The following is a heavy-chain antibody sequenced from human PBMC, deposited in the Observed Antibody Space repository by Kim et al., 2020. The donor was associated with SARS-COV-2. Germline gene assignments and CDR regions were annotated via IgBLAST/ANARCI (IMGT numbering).Heavy chain of an antibody. Sequence: GGSLRLSCAASGFTVSSNYMSWVRQAPGKGLEWVSVNYSGGSTYYADSVKGRFTISRHNSKHTLYLQMNSLKADDPAVYYCAKTDATIFGDGYYYYGMAVWGQGTTVTVSS. CDR2: NYSGGST. CDR3: AKTDATIFGDGYYYYGMAV. CDR1: GFTVSSNY. D-gene: IGHD3-3*01. V-gene: IGHV3-53*04. J-gene: IGHJ6*02.